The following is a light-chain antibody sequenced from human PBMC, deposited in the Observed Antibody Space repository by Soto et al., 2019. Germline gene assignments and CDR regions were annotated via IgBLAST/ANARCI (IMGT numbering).Light chain of an antibody. Sequence: QSVLPQPPSASGTPGQRVTISCSTSSSRSGSNYVYWYQQLPGTAPKLLIYRNDQRPSGVPDRFSGCKSGTSASLAISGLRSEDEADYYCAKWDDSLRVYVFGTGTKLTVL. CDR1: SSRSGSNY. CDR3: AKWDDSLRVYV. J-gene: IGLJ1*01. CDR2: RND. V-gene: IGLV1-47*01.